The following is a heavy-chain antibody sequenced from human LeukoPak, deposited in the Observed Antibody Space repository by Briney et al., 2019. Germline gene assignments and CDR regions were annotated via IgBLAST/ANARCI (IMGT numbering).Heavy chain of an antibody. Sequence: PSETLSLTCAVYGGSFSGYYWSWIRQPPGKELEWIGSIYYSGSTYYNPSLKSRVTISVDTSKNQFSLKLSSVTAADTAVYYCASMNRDIVVVPAAIPPMGAFDIWGQGTMVTVSS. D-gene: IGHD2-2*01. CDR1: GGSFSGYY. CDR3: ASMNRDIVVVPAAIPPMGAFDI. J-gene: IGHJ3*02. V-gene: IGHV4-34*01. CDR2: IYYSGST.